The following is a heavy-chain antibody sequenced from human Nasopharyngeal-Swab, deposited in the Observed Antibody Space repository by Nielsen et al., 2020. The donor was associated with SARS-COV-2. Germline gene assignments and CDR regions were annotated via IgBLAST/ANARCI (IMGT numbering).Heavy chain of an antibody. CDR3: ASTHGSKWSDY. D-gene: IGHD2-15*01. CDR2: ISSSSSYI. J-gene: IGHJ4*02. CDR1: GFTFSSYS. V-gene: IGHV3-21*01. Sequence: GESLKISCAASGFTFSSYSMNWVRQAPGKGLEWVSSISSSSSYIYYADSVKGRFTISRDNAKNSLYLQMNSLRAEDTAVYCCASTHGSKWSDYWGQGTLVTVSS.